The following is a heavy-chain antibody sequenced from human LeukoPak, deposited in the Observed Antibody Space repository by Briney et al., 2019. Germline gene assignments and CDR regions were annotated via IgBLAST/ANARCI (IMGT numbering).Heavy chain of an antibody. Sequence: GESLKISCKGSGYSFTSYWINWVRQMPGKDLEWMGRIDPSDSYTKYSPSFQGHVTFSVDTSISTAYLQWSSLTASDTAMYYCAKGGLDPWGQGTLVTVSS. V-gene: IGHV5-10-1*01. CDR3: AKGGLDP. CDR1: GYSFTSYW. CDR2: IDPSDSYT. D-gene: IGHD3-16*01. J-gene: IGHJ5*02.